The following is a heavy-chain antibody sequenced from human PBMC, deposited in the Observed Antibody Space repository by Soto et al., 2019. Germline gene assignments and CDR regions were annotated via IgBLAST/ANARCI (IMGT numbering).Heavy chain of an antibody. Sequence: HPGGSLRLSCAASGFTFSSYDMHWVRQATGKGLEWVSAIGTAGDTYYPGSVKGRFTISRENAKNSLYLQMNSLRAGDTAVYYCARERRIWFGDSPYYYYYGMDVWGQVTTVTVSS. J-gene: IGHJ6*02. CDR1: GFTFSSYD. V-gene: IGHV3-13*04. CDR3: ARERRIWFGDSPYYYYYGMDV. D-gene: IGHD3-10*01. CDR2: IGTAGDT.